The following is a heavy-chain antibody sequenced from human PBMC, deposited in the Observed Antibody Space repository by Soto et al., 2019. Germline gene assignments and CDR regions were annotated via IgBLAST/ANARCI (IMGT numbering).Heavy chain of an antibody. V-gene: IGHV5-10-1*01. CDR3: AREGNLGSSSPPSGYSYYYYGMDV. D-gene: IGHD6-13*01. CDR1: GYRFTRYW. Sequence: GESLKISCKGSGYRFTRYWISWVRQMPGKGLEWMGRIDPSDSYTNYSPSFQGHVTISADKSNSTAYLQWSSLKASDTAMFFGAREGNLGSSSPPSGYSYYYYGMDVWGQGTTVTVSS. J-gene: IGHJ6*02. CDR2: IDPSDSYT.